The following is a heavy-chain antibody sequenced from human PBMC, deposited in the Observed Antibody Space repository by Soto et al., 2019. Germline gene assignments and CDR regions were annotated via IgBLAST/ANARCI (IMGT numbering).Heavy chain of an antibody. D-gene: IGHD2-15*01. CDR2: ISTYNDKT. V-gene: IGHV1-18*01. Sequence: ASVKVSCNASGYSFSRYGISWVRQAPGQGLEWMGWISTYNDKTKYAQRFRGRVSMAKDTSKRTAYRELRSQTSDDTAVYYCSREEYCSSGSCSLYSHVYFGMDFWGQGTKGTVSS. CDR1: GYSFSRYG. J-gene: IGHJ6*02. CDR3: SREEYCSSGSCSLYSHVYFGMDF.